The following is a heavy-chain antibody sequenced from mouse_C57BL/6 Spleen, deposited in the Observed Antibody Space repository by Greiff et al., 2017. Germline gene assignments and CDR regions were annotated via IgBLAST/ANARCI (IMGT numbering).Heavy chain of an antibody. Sequence: EVQLVESGGGLVKPGGSLKLSCAASGFTFSDYGMHWVRQAPEKGLEWVAYISSGSSTIYYADTVKGRFTISRDNAKNTLFLQMTSLRSEDTAMYYCARPYYGSSYAWFAYWGQGTLVTVSA. J-gene: IGHJ3*01. CDR3: ARPYYGSSYAWFAY. V-gene: IGHV5-17*01. D-gene: IGHD1-1*01. CDR1: GFTFSDYG. CDR2: ISSGSSTI.